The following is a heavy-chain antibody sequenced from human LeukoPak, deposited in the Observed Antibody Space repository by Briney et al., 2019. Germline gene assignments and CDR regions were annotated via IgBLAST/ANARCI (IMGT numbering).Heavy chain of an antibody. CDR3: VMGGTFDI. CDR2: IKEDGSKK. D-gene: IGHD2-15*01. Sequence: PGGSLRLSXAASGFTFGSYWMSWVRQAPGKGLEWVANIKEDGSKKYHVDSVKGRFTISRDNAKNSLYLEMNSLGAEDTAVYYCVMGGTFDIWGQGTMVTVSS. J-gene: IGHJ3*02. V-gene: IGHV3-7*01. CDR1: GFTFGSYW.